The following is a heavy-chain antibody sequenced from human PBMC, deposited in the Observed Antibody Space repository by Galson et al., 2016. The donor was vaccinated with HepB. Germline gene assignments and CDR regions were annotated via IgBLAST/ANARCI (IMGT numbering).Heavy chain of an antibody. CDR1: GYTFTGYY. D-gene: IGHD4/OR15-4a*01. V-gene: IGHV1-2*02. Sequence: SVKVSCKASGYTFTGYYIHWVRQAPGQGLEWMGWINPNSGDTNYAQNFQDRVTMTRDTSISTAYMEMTRLSSDDTAVYYCARGGTNYAWFDPWGQGTLVTVSS. J-gene: IGHJ5*02. CDR3: ARGGTNYAWFDP. CDR2: INPNSGDT.